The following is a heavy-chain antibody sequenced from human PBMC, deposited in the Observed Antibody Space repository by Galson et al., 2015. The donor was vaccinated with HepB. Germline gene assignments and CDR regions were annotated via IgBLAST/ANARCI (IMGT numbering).Heavy chain of an antibody. CDR3: ARTARGDFWSVSDRLLYYYYGMDV. J-gene: IGHJ6*02. D-gene: IGHD3-3*01. Sequence: SETLSLTCAVYGGSFSGYYWSWIRQPPGKGLEWIGEINHSGSTNYNPSLKSRVTISVDTSKNQFSLKLSSVTAADTAVYYCARTARGDFWSVSDRLLYYYYGMDVWGQGTTVTVSS. CDR2: INHSGST. CDR1: GGSFSGYY. V-gene: IGHV4-34*01.